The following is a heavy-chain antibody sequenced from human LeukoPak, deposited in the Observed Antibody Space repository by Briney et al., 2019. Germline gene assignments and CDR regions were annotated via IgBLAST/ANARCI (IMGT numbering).Heavy chain of an antibody. CDR2: ISGNGRST. D-gene: IGHD3-22*01. CDR1: GFTFSTHA. V-gene: IGHV3-23*01. CDR3: ARDRDSSGYYFDY. J-gene: IGHJ4*02. Sequence: PGGSLRLSCRGSGFTFSTHAMTWIRQAPGKGPEWASSISGNGRSTYYSDSVRGRFTISRDNSKNTLYLQMNSLRAEDTAVYYCARDRDSSGYYFDYWGQGTLVTVSS.